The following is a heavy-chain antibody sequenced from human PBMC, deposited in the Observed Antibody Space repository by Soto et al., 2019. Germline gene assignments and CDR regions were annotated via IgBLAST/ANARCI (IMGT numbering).Heavy chain of an antibody. CDR2: IIPIFGTA. J-gene: IGHJ6*02. V-gene: IGHV1-69*13. Sequence: SVKVSCKASGGTFSSYAISWVRQAPGQGLEWMGGIIPIFGTANYAQKFQGRVTITADESTSTAYMELSSLRSEDTAVYYCARRLLWFGATKYYYYGMDVWGQGTTVTVSS. D-gene: IGHD3-10*01. CDR3: ARRLLWFGATKYYYYGMDV. CDR1: GGTFSSYA.